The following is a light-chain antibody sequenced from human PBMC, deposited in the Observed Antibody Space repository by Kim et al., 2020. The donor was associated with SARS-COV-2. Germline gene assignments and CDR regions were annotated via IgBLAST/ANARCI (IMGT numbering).Light chain of an antibody. V-gene: IGLV3-19*01. CDR1: SLRRYY. J-gene: IGLJ1*01. Sequence: SSELTQDPAVSVALGQTVRITCQGDSLRRYYASWYQQKPGQAPVVVIYGKNNRPSGIPDRFSGSSSGNTASLTITGAQAEDEADYYCNFRDSSGNHLLYV. CDR3: NFRDSSGNHLLYV. CDR2: GKN.